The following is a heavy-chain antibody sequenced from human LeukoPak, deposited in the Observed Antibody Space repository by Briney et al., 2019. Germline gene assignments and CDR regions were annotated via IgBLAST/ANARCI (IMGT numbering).Heavy chain of an antibody. J-gene: IGHJ3*02. D-gene: IGHD3-22*01. V-gene: IGHV3-53*01. CDR3: ARAGYFDSSGFYAPDAFDI. CDR2: VYGGGTT. Sequence: GGSLRPSCVASGFTVRGDYMTWVRQAPGKGLEWVSFVYGGGTTYYEDSVKGRFTISRDSSKNTLFLQMNSLRVGDTAVYYCARAGYFDSSGFYAPDAFDIWGQGTVVTVSS. CDR1: GFTVRGDY.